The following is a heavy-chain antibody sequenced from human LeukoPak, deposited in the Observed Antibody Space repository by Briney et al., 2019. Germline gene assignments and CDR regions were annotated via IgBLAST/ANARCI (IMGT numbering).Heavy chain of an antibody. CDR1: GFIVNDHA. CDR2: IYWNGVDK. CDR3: ANHLACRSHNCPSFDE. Sequence: PGGSLRLSCAASGFIVNDHAMHWVRQAPGKGLEWVAGIYWNGVDKGYADSVKGRFSISRDNAKSSLYLQMNSLRAEDTAVYYCANHLACRSHNCPSFDEWGQGTLVTVSS. J-gene: IGHJ4*02. D-gene: IGHD2-2*01. V-gene: IGHV3-9*01.